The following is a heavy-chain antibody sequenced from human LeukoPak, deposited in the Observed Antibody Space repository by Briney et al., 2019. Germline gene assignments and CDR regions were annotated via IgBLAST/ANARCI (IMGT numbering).Heavy chain of an antibody. CDR3: ARVWYSSSSSAFDI. CDR2: ISYDGSNK. Sequence: GGSLRLSCAASGFTFSSYAMHWVRQAPGKGLEWVVVISYDGSNKYYADSVKGRFTISRDNSKNTLYLQMNSLRAEDTAVYYCARVWYSSSSSAFDIWGQGTMVTVSS. D-gene: IGHD6-13*01. CDR1: GFTFSSYA. V-gene: IGHV3-30-3*01. J-gene: IGHJ3*02.